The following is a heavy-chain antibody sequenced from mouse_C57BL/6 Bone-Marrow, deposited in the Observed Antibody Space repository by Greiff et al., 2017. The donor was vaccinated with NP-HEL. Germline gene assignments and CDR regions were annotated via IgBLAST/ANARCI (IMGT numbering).Heavy chain of an antibody. Sequence: VQLQQSGAELARPGASVKLSCKASGYTFTSYGISWVKQRTGQGLEWIGEIYPRSGNTYYNEKFKGKATLTADKSSSTAYMELRSLTSEDSAVYFSAREGFSSSGWFAFWGQGTLGTLSA. J-gene: IGHJ3*01. CDR2: IYPRSGNT. D-gene: IGHD1-1*01. CDR1: GYTFTSYG. V-gene: IGHV1-81*01. CDR3: AREGFSSSGWFAF.